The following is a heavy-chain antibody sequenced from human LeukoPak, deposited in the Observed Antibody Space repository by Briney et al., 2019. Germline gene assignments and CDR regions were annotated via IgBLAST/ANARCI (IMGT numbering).Heavy chain of an antibody. Sequence: SETLSLTCTVSGGSISSYYWSWIRQPAGKGLEWIGRIYYSGSTYYNPSLKSRVTISVDTSKNQFSLKLSSVTAADTAVYYCARDLSLWYGEDYFDYWGQGTLVTVSS. CDR2: IYYSGST. CDR1: GGSISSYY. J-gene: IGHJ4*02. D-gene: IGHD3-10*01. CDR3: ARDLSLWYGEDYFDY. V-gene: IGHV4-4*07.